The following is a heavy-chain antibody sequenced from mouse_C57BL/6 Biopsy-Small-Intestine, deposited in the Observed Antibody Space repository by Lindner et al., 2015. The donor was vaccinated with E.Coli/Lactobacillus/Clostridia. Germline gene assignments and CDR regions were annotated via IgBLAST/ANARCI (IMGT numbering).Heavy chain of an antibody. CDR3: ARGPAEPVRDLFYYFDY. D-gene: IGHD6-1*01. V-gene: IGHV1-14*01. J-gene: IGHJ2*01. CDR1: GYTFTTYL. Sequence: SVKVSCKASGYTFTTYLMHWVRQAPGQGLEWVGWISPYNGDTNYAQKLQGRVTMTTDTSTSTAYMELRSLRSEDTAVYYCARGPAEPVRDLFYYFDYWGQGTLVTVSS. CDR2: ISPYNGDT.